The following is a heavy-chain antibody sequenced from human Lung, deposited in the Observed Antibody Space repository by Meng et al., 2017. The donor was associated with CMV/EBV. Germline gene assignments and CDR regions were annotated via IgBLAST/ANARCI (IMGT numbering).Heavy chain of an antibody. CDR3: ASGRIPGASGYFQH. CDR1: GCSISTYY. V-gene: IGHV4-59*01. Sequence: SXTLSLXFTVSGCSISTYYWTWIRQPPGKGLDWIGDIYYSGSTNYNPSLKSRVTISVDTSEMQFSLKITSLAPADTAVYSRASGRIPGASGYFQHWVHGTXVTVSS. J-gene: IGHJ1*01. D-gene: IGHD2-2*01. CDR2: IYYSGST.